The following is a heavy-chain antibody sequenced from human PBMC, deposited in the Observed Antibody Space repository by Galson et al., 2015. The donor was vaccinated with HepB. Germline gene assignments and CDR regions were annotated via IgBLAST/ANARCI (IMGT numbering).Heavy chain of an antibody. D-gene: IGHD1-7*01. J-gene: IGHJ6*03. V-gene: IGHV3-66*01. Sequence: SLRLSCAASGFTVSSNYMSWVRQAPGKGLEWVSVIYSGGSTYYADSVKGRFTISRDNSKNTLYLQMNSLRAEDTAVYYCATIPTTLRGYYYYYMDVWGKGTTVTVSS. CDR1: GFTVSSNY. CDR2: IYSGGST. CDR3: ATIPTTLRGYYYYYMDV.